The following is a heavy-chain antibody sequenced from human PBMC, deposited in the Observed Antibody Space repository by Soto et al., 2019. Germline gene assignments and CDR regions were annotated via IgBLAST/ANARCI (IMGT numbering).Heavy chain of an antibody. V-gene: IGHV3-21*06. CDR1: GFTFTRYS. J-gene: IGHJ4*02. CDR2: ISSTTNYI. CDR3: ARESEDLTSNFDY. Sequence: GSLRRSCTASGFTFTRYSMNGVRQAPGKGLEWVSSISSTTNYIYYGDSMKGRFTISRDNAKNSLYLEMNSLRAEDTAVYYCARESEDLTSNFDYWGQGTLVTVSS.